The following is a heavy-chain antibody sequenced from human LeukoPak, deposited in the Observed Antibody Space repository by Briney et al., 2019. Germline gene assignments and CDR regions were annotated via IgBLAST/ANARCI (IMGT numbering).Heavy chain of an antibody. V-gene: IGHV4-38-2*02. J-gene: IGHJ3*02. CDR3: ASHYYDSSGYFGAFDI. Sequence: PSETLSLTCTVSGYSISSGYYWGWIRQPPGKGLEWIGSIYHSGSTYYNPSLKSRVTISVDTSKNQFSLKLSSVTAADTAVYYCASHYYDSSGYFGAFDIWGQGTMVTVSS. D-gene: IGHD3-22*01. CDR2: IYHSGST. CDR1: GYSISSGYY.